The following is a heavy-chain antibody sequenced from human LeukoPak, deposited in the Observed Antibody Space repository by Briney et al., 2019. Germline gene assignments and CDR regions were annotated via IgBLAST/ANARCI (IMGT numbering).Heavy chain of an antibody. CDR3: AREGAKGSGYNFDY. J-gene: IGHJ4*02. CDR2: INPNIGGT. D-gene: IGHD5-24*01. V-gene: IGHV1-2*02. CDR1: GYTFTGYY. Sequence: ASVRVSCRASGYTFTGYYIHWVRQAPGQGLEWMGWINPNIGGTNYSQKFQGRVTVTRDTSISTAYMELTRLRSDDTAIYYCAREGAKGSGYNFDYWGQGTLVTVSS.